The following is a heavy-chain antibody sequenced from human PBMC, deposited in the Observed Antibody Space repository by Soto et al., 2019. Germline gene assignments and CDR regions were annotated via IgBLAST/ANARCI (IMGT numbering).Heavy chain of an antibody. CDR1: GFTFSSNG. CDR3: AKDAAGGIAARQGFDY. D-gene: IGHD6-6*01. Sequence: QVQLVESGGGVVQPGRSLRLSCAASGFTFSSNGMHWVRQAPGKGLEWVAVISYDGSNKYYADSVKGRFTISRDNSKNTLYLQMNSLRAEDTSVYYCAKDAAGGIAARQGFDYWGQGTLVTVSS. J-gene: IGHJ4*02. CDR2: ISYDGSNK. V-gene: IGHV3-30*18.